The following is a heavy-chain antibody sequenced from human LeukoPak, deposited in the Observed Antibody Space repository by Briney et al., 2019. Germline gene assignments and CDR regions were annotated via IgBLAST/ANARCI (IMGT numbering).Heavy chain of an antibody. D-gene: IGHD3-10*01. CDR2: IYHSGST. J-gene: IGHJ3*02. CDR1: GGSISSGGYS. CDR3: ARSNTYYYGSGSYYTDAFDI. Sequence: SETLSLTCAVSGGSISSGGYSWRWIRQPPGKGLKWIGYIYHSGSTYYNPSLKSRVTISVDRSKNQFSLKLSSVTAADTAVYYCARSNTYYYGSGSYYTDAFDIWGQGTTVTASS. V-gene: IGHV4-30-2*01.